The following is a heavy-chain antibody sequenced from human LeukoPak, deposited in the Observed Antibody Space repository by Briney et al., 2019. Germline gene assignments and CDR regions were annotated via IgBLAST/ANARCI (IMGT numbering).Heavy chain of an antibody. D-gene: IGHD3-3*01. CDR1: GWSLSGYY. Sequence: PSETLSLTCAVYGWSLSGYYWSWIRQSPGKGWGWIGEINHRGTTKYNPFLLSRVAISLDTSKNQFSLRMNSVTAADTAVYYCARLSVSMFGVVRNWFDPWGQGTLVTVSP. CDR3: ARLSVSMFGVVRNWFDP. CDR2: INHRGTT. V-gene: IGHV4-34*01. J-gene: IGHJ5*02.